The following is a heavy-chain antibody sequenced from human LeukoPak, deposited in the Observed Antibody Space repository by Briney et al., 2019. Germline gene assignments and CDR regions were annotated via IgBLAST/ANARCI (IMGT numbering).Heavy chain of an antibody. Sequence: SQTLSLTCTVSGGSISSGGYYWSWIRQHPGKGLEWIGYIYYSGSTYYNPSLKSRVTISVDTSKNQFSLKLSPVTAADTAVYYCARAKTFVVTRRYYFDYWGQGTLVTVSS. D-gene: IGHD2-21*02. CDR1: GGSISSGGYY. J-gene: IGHJ4*02. V-gene: IGHV4-31*03. CDR2: IYYSGST. CDR3: ARAKTFVVTRRYYFDY.